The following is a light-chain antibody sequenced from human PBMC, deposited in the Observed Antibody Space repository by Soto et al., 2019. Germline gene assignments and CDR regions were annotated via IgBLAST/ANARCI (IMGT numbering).Light chain of an antibody. CDR2: GAS. V-gene: IGKV3-15*01. CDR1: QNILSN. CDR3: QQYNNWPIT. J-gene: IGKJ5*01. Sequence: EIVMTQSPATLSVSPGERATLSCRASQNILSNLAWYQQKPGQAPRLLIYGASTRATGIPVRFSGSGSGTEFTLTINSLQSEDFGIYYCQQYNNWPITFGQGTRLEIK.